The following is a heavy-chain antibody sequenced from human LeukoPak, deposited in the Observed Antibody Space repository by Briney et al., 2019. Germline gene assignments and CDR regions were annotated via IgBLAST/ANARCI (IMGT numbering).Heavy chain of an antibody. J-gene: IGHJ4*02. CDR3: ARVRHSSGPFDY. V-gene: IGHV3-66*01. CDR2: IYSGSTT. CDR1: GFTVSNNY. D-gene: IGHD6-19*01. Sequence: PGGSLRLSCAASGFTVSNNYMTWVRQAPGKGLEWVSVIYSGSTTYYTDSVKGRFTISRDSSKNTLYLQMNSLRAEDTAVYYCARVRHSSGPFDYWGQGTLVTVSS.